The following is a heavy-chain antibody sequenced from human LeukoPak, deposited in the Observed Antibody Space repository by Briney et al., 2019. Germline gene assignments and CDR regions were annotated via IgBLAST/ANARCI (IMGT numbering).Heavy chain of an antibody. CDR2: IYYSGYT. D-gene: IGHD3-10*01. J-gene: IGHJ6*03. V-gene: IGHV4-61*01. Sequence: SETLSLTCTVSGYSISSGYYWGWIRQPPGKGLEWIGHIYYSGYTNYNPSLKSRVTISVDTSKNQFSLKLSSVTAADTAVYYCARTTMVRGTYYMDVWGKGTMVTISS. CDR3: ARTTMVRGTYYMDV. CDR1: GYSISSGYY.